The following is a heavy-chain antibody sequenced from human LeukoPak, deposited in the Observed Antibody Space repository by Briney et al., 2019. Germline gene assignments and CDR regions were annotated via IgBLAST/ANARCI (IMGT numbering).Heavy chain of an antibody. CDR1: GYTFTGYY. CDR2: INPNSGGT. Sequence: ASVKVSCKASGYTFTGYYMHWVRQAPGQGLEWMGWINPNSGGTNYAQKFQGRVTMTRDTSISTAYMELSRLRSDDTAVYYCARGGYDYDFWSGYYRNWFDPWGQGTLVTVSS. J-gene: IGHJ5*02. D-gene: IGHD3-3*01. V-gene: IGHV1-2*02. CDR3: ARGGYDYDFWSGYYRNWFDP.